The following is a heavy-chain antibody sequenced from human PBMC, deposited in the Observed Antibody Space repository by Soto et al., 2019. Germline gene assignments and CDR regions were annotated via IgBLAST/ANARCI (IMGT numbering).Heavy chain of an antibody. CDR3: AYFGGGYDD. CDR2: IIPMFGTT. Sequence: SVNSTCTASGGAFSSRSINWVRQAPGQGLEWMGGIIPMFGTTNYAQKLQGRVTLTADESTSTAYMEMTDLRSEDTAVYYCAYFGGGYDDWGHVTLVTAS. V-gene: IGHV1-69*13. CDR1: GGAFSSRS. D-gene: IGHD2-21*01. J-gene: IGHJ4*01.